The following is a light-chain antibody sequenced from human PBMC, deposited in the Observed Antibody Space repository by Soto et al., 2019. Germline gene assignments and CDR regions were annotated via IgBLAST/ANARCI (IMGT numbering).Light chain of an antibody. V-gene: IGKV1-5*01. Sequence: PSTLSASVGDRVSITCRASQNINTWLAWYQRKPGKAPKLLIYDASSSGSGVPSRFSGSGSGTEFTLTISGLQPDDFATYYCQQYNTYSGTFGQGTRLEIK. CDR1: QNINTW. CDR2: DAS. CDR3: QQYNTYSGT. J-gene: IGKJ5*01.